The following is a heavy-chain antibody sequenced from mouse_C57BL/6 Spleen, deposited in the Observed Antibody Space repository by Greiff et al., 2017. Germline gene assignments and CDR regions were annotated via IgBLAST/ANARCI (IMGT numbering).Heavy chain of an antibody. D-gene: IGHD1-1*01. V-gene: IGHV1-55*01. CDR3: AKLLRDYFDY. CDR1: GYTFTSYW. J-gene: IGHJ2*01. Sequence: QVHVKQPGAELVKPGASVKMSCKASGYTFTSYWITWVKQRPGQGLEWIGDIYPGSGSTNYNEKFKSKATLTVDTSSSTAYMQLSSLTSEDSAVYYCAKLLRDYFDYWGQGTTLTVSS. CDR2: IYPGSGST.